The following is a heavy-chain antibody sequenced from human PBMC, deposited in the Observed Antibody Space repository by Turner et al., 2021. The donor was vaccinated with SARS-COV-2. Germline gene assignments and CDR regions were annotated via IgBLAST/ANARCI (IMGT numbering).Heavy chain of an antibody. D-gene: IGHD1-26*01. J-gene: IGHJ5*02. V-gene: IGHV4-39*02. Sequence: QVLLQASGPGLVKTSETLTLTCSVSGDSVGHIKNTPYFWGWIRQPSGKGLEWIGVIYKTGTTYDNPSLESRVSMSVDTSKNHFSRTLKSVTATDSGLYYCARRGGWEPKYWLDPWSQGILVTVSS. CDR1: GDSVGHIKNTPYF. CDR2: IYKTGTT. CDR3: ARRGGWEPKYWLDP.